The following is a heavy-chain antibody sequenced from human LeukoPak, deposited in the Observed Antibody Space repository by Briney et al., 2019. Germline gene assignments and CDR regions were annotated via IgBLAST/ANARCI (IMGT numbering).Heavy chain of an antibody. CDR2: IIPILGIA. Sequence: ASVKVSCKASGGTFSSYAISWVRQAPGQGLEWMGRIIPILGIANYAQKFQGRVTITADKSTSTAYMELSSLRSEDTAVYYCAREPSYYDFWSRYFDYWGQGTLVTVSS. D-gene: IGHD3-3*01. CDR1: GGTFSSYA. CDR3: AREPSYYDFWSRYFDY. J-gene: IGHJ4*02. V-gene: IGHV1-69*04.